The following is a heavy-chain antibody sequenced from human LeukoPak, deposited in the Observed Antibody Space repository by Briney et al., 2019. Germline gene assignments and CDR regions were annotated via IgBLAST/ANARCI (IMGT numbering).Heavy chain of an antibody. J-gene: IGHJ4*02. D-gene: IGHD5-18*01. V-gene: IGHV4-39*01. Sequence: SETLSLTCTVSGGSISSSSYYWGWIRQPPGKGLEWIGSIYYSGSTYYNPPLKSRVTISVDTSKNQFSLKLSSVTAADTAVYYCARHFNGYSNGPIDYWGQGTLVTVSS. CDR1: GGSISSSSYY. CDR2: IYYSGST. CDR3: ARHFNGYSNGPIDY.